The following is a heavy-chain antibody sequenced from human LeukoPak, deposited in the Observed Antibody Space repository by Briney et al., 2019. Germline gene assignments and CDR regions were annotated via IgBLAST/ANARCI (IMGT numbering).Heavy chain of an antibody. Sequence: KTGESLKISCKGSGYSFTSYWIGWVRQMPGKGLEWMGIIYPGDSDTRYSPSFQGQVTISADKSISTAYLQWSSLKASDTAMYYCARDLAVADQPTGFDYWGQGTLVTVSS. CDR1: GYSFTSYW. D-gene: IGHD6-19*01. CDR3: ARDLAVADQPTGFDY. CDR2: IYPGDSDT. J-gene: IGHJ4*02. V-gene: IGHV5-51*01.